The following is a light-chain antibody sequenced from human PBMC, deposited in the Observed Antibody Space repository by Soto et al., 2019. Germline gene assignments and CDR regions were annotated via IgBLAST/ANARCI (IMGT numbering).Light chain of an antibody. CDR2: KAS. CDR1: QTISSW. J-gene: IGKJ1*01. CDR3: QHYNSYSEA. Sequence: DNQMTQSPSTLSATVGDRVTITCRASQTISSWLAWYQQNPGKAHKLLIYKASTLKSGVPSRFSGSGSGTEFPLTISSLQPDDFATYTCQHYNSYSEAFGQGTK. V-gene: IGKV1-5*03.